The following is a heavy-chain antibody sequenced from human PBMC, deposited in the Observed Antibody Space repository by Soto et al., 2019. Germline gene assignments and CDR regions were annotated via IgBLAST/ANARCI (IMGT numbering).Heavy chain of an antibody. CDR1: GYTFRNFG. CDR3: ARENSYFDY. V-gene: IGHV1-18*01. Sequence: QIQLLQSGAEVKKPGASVKVTCKASGYTFRNFGISWVRQAPGQGLEWMGWISAYNANANYAQELQGRITMTADTSTSTAYMELRSLRSDDTAVYYCARENSYFDYWGQGTLVTVSS. J-gene: IGHJ4*02. CDR2: ISAYNANA.